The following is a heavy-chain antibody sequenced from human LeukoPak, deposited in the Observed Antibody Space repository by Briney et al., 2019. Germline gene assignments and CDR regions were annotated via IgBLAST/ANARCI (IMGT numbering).Heavy chain of an antibody. CDR2: IGSDYKT. J-gene: IGHJ4*02. V-gene: IGHV3-23*01. D-gene: IGHD3-10*01. CDR3: VKDRTGTYTLDY. Sequence: GGSLRLSCAASGFTISGFAMTWVRQAPGKGLEWVSSIGSDYKTHYSESVKGRFTISRDNSKNTLNLQMNSLRAEDTAVYYCVKDRTGTYTLDYWGQGTLVTVSS. CDR1: GFTISGFA.